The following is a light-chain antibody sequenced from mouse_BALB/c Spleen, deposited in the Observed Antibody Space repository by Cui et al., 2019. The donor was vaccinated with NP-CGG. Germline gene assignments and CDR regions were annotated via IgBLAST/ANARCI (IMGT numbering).Light chain of an antibody. J-gene: IGLJ1*01. CDR3: ALWYSNHWV. CDR2: GTN. Sequence: HAVVTQESALTTSPGKTVTLTCRSNTGAVTTSNYANWVQEKPDHLFTGLIGGTNNRPPGVPARFSGSLIGDKAALTITGAQTEDEAIYFCALWYSNHWVFGGGTKLTVL. V-gene: IGLV1*01. CDR1: TGAVTTSNY.